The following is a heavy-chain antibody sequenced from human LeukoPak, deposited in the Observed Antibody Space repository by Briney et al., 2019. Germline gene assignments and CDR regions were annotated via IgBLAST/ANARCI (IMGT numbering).Heavy chain of an antibody. Sequence: GGSLRLSCAAPGFSLSSNWMGWVRQAPGKGLEWVAHIKRDGSQKYYLDSVKGRFTISRDNAKNSLYLQMNSLRVEDTAVYYCARLGLEVGGPNWFDPWGQGALVTVSS. D-gene: IGHD1-1*01. J-gene: IGHJ5*02. CDR3: ARLGLEVGGPNWFDP. V-gene: IGHV3-7*01. CDR2: IKRDGSQK. CDR1: GFSLSSNW.